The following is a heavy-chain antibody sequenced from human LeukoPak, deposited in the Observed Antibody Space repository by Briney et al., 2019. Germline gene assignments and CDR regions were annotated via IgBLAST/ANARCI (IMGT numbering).Heavy chain of an antibody. CDR2: ISGSGGSN. V-gene: IGHV3-23*01. Sequence: PGGSLRLSCAASGFTFSSYAMSWVRQAPGKGLEWVSAISGSGGSNYYAYSVKGQCTISKDNSKNTLYLKMNSLRAEDTAVYYCARDDSSGWYQGIGDYMDVWGKGTTVTVSS. CDR1: GFTFSSYA. D-gene: IGHD6-19*01. CDR3: ARDDSSGWYQGIGDYMDV. J-gene: IGHJ6*03.